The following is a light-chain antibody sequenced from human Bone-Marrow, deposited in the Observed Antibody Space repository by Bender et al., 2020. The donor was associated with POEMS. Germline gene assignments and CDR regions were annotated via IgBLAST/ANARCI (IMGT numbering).Light chain of an antibody. CDR1: SSDVGAYNY. J-gene: IGLJ3*02. V-gene: IGLV2-14*01. Sequence: QSALTQPASVSGSPGQSITISCTGTSSDVGAYNYVSWYQQNPGKAPKLMIYDVSNRPSGVSNRFSGSKSGDTASLTISGLRAEDEAHYYCSSYTRGITWVFGGGTKLTVL. CDR2: DVS. CDR3: SSYTRGITWV.